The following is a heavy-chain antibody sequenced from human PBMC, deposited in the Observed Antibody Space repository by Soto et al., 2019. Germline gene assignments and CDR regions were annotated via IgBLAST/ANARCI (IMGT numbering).Heavy chain of an antibody. CDR3: ANREAAGTFSDYYGMNV. V-gene: IGHV3-21*01. CDR1: GFTFSSYS. J-gene: IGHJ6*02. D-gene: IGHD6-13*01. Sequence: EVQLVESGGGLVKPGGSLRLSCAASGFTFSSYSMNWVRQAPGKGLEWVSSISTSSLYIYYADSVKGRFTISRDDAKNSLYLQMNSLRAEDTAVYYCANREAAGTFSDYYGMNVWGQGTTVTVSS. CDR2: ISTSSLYI.